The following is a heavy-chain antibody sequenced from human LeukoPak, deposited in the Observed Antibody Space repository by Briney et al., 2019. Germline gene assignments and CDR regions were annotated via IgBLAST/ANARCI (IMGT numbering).Heavy chain of an antibody. CDR2: INHSGST. V-gene: IGHV4-34*01. CDR1: GGSFSGYY. D-gene: IGHD1-26*01. Sequence: SETLSLTCAVYGGSFSGYYWSWIRQPSGKGRGWMGEINHSGSTNYNPSPKSRVTISVATSTNRSSLNLSSATAADTAVYYCASLAVGVGATMNYFDYWGQGTLVTVSS. J-gene: IGHJ4*02. CDR3: ASLAVGVGATMNYFDY.